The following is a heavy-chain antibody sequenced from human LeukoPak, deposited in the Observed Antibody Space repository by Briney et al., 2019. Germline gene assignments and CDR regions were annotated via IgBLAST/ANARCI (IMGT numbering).Heavy chain of an antibody. CDR3: SRGPPHSGNYYPGAY. J-gene: IGHJ4*02. CDR1: GFTFSSYW. D-gene: IGHD1-26*01. V-gene: IGHV3-74*01. Sequence: PGGSLRLSCAASGFTFSSYWMHWVRQVPGKGLVWVSRIDGDGNRASHADAVKGRFIISRDNAKNTLYLQMNNLRAEDTAVYYCSRGPPHSGNYYPGAYWGQGTLVTVSS. CDR2: IDGDGNRA.